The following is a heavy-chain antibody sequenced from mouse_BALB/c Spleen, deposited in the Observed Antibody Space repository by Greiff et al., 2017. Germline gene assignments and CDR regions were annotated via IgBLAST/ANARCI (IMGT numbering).Heavy chain of an antibody. CDR2: ISTYYGDA. CDR1: GYTFTDYA. Sequence: QVHVKQSGAELVRPGVSVKISCKGSGYTFTDYAMHWVKQSHAKSLEWIGVISTYYGDASYNQKFKGKATMTVDKSSSTAYMELARLTSEDSAIYYCARYYRYGYYAMDYWGQGTSVTVSS. V-gene: IGHV1S137*01. J-gene: IGHJ4*01. D-gene: IGHD2-14*01. CDR3: ARYYRYGYYAMDY.